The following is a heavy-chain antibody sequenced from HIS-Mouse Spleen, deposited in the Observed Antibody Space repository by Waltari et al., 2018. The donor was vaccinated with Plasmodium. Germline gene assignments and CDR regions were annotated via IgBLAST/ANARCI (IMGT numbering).Heavy chain of an antibody. Sequence: EVQLVESGGGLVQPGGSLRLSCAASGFTFSSYDMHWVRQATGKGLEGGSAMGTAGDTYYPGSVKGRFTISRENAKNSLYLQMNSLRAGDTAVYYCARGPTYSSSYYFDYWGQETLVTVSS. CDR3: ARGPTYSSSYYFDY. J-gene: IGHJ4*02. D-gene: IGHD6-6*01. CDR1: GFTFSSYD. CDR2: MGTAGDT. V-gene: IGHV3-13*01.